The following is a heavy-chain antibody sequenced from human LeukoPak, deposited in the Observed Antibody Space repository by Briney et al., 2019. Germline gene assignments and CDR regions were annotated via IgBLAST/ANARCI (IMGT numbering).Heavy chain of an antibody. V-gene: IGHV4-34*01. CDR1: GGSFRGYY. Sequence: SETLSLTCAVYGGSFRGYYWSWIRQPPGKGLEWIGEINHSGSTNYNPSLKSRVTISVDTSKNQFSLKLSSVTAADTAVCYCARVKVRTVTTYLYYFDYWGQGTLVTVSS. D-gene: IGHD4-17*01. CDR3: ARVKVRTVTTYLYYFDY. CDR2: INHSGST. J-gene: IGHJ4*02.